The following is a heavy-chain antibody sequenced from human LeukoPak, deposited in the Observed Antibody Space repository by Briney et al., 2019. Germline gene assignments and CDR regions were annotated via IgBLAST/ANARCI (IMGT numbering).Heavy chain of an antibody. Sequence: PSETLSLTCTVSGGSISSSSYYWGWIRQPPGKGLEWSGSIYYSGSTYYNPSLKSRVTISVDTSKNQFSLKLSSVTAADTAVYYCARDYGSGDYPSYWGQGTLVTVSS. V-gene: IGHV4-39*07. CDR2: IYYSGST. CDR3: ARDYGSGDYPSY. CDR1: GGSISSSSYY. J-gene: IGHJ4*02. D-gene: IGHD4-17*01.